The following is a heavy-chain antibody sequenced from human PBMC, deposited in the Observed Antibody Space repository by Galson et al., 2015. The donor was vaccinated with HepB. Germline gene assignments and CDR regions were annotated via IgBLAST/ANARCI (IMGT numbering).Heavy chain of an antibody. CDR2: IKEDGSSK. J-gene: IGHJ4*02. D-gene: IGHD4-17*01. Sequence: SLRLSCAASGFTFSRYWMSWVRQAPGKGLEWVANIKEDGSSKYYADSVKGRFTISRDNAENSLYLQMNSLRVEDTAVYYCATIEYGDFYWGQGTLVTVSS. CDR1: GFTFSRYW. CDR3: ATIEYGDFY. V-gene: IGHV3-7*03.